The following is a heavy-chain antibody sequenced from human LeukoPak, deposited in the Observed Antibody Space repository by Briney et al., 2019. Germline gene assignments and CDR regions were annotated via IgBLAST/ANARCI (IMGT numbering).Heavy chain of an antibody. J-gene: IGHJ6*03. CDR2: IYPGDSDT. Sequence: GESLKISSKGSGYSFTSYWIGWVRPMPGKGLEWMGIIYPGDSDTRYSPSFQGQVTISADKSISTASLQWSSLKASDTAMYYCARLGGYDSSGYNYYYYYMDVWGKGTTVTVSS. CDR3: ARLGGYDSSGYNYYYYYMDV. D-gene: IGHD3-22*01. CDR1: GYSFTSYW. V-gene: IGHV5-51*01.